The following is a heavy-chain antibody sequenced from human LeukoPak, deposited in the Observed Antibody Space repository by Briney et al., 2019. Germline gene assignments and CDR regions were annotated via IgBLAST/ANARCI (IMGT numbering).Heavy chain of an antibody. V-gene: IGHV4-39*07. Sequence: PSETLSLTCTVSGDSISSSSSYWGWIRQPPGKGLEWIGSIYYSGNTYYNTSLKSRVTISVDTSKNQFSLKLSSVTAADTAVYYCARENRNSYYYDSSGYSDYWGQGTLVTVSS. CDR2: IYYSGNT. CDR1: GDSISSSSSY. CDR3: ARENRNSYYYDSSGYSDY. J-gene: IGHJ4*02. D-gene: IGHD3-22*01.